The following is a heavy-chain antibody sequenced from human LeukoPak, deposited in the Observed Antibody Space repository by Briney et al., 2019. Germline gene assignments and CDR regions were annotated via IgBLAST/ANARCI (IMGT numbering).Heavy chain of an antibody. Sequence: QPGGSLRLSCAASGFAFNTYSMNWVRQAPGKGLQWVSSITTSSTTKYYADSAKGRFTISRDNAKNSLYLQMDSLRDEDTAVYYCARDTRLAALSQFDPWGQGTLVTVSS. CDR1: GFAFNTYS. J-gene: IGHJ5*02. V-gene: IGHV3-48*02. D-gene: IGHD2-15*01. CDR2: ITTSSTTK. CDR3: ARDTRLAALSQFDP.